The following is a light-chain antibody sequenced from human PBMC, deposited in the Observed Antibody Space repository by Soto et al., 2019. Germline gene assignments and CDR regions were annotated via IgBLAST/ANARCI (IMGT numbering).Light chain of an antibody. V-gene: IGKV3-20*01. J-gene: IGKJ1*01. Sequence: EIGVAQSPGTLSLSPGASATLSCRASQSVTNSFLAWYQQKPGQAPSRLIYGASSRATGVSDRFSGIGSGTDVTLTISRLEPEDVVVDEGQQYGSSPRTFGQGTKVDI. CDR3: QQYGSSPRT. CDR1: QSVTNSF. CDR2: GAS.